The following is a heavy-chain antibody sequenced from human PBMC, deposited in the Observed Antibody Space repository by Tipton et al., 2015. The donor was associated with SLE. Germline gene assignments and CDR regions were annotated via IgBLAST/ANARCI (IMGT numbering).Heavy chain of an antibody. Sequence: SLRLSCAASGFTFSNAWMSWVRQAPGKGLEWVGRIKSKTDGGTTDYAAPVKGRFTISRDDSKNTLYLQMNSLKTEDTAVYYCTTDRDGAINPSSPAVFGYSSRRFDYWGQGTLVTVSS. CDR1: GFTFSNAW. CDR2: IKSKTDGGTT. D-gene: IGHD6-13*01. J-gene: IGHJ4*02. V-gene: IGHV3-15*01. CDR3: TTDRDGAINPSSPAVFGYSSRRFDY.